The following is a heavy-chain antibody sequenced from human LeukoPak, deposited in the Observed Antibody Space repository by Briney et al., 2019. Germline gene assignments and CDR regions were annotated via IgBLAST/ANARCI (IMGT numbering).Heavy chain of an antibody. CDR1: GFTFSSYG. D-gene: IGHD2-2*02. J-gene: IGHJ6*03. CDR3: ATHNCSSTSCYTGDYYYYYMDV. CDR2: IRYDGSNK. V-gene: IGHV3-30*02. Sequence: GGSLRLSCAASGFTFSSYGMHWVRQAPGKGLEWVAFIRYDGSNKYYADSVKGRFTISRDNSKNTLYLQMNSLRAEDTAVYYCATHNCSSTSCYTGDYYYYYMDVWGKGTTVTVSS.